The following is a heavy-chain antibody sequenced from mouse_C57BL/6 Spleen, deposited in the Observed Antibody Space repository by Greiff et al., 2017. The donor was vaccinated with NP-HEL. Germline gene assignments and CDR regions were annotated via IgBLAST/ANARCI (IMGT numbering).Heavy chain of an antibody. Sequence: QVQLQQPGAELVMPGASVKLSCKASGYTFTSYWMHWVKQRPGQGLEWIGEIDPSDSYTNYNQKFKGKSTLTVDKSSSTAYMQLSSLTSEDSAVYYCARRGYYGSRGYFDVWGTGTTVTVSS. CDR2: IDPSDSYT. D-gene: IGHD1-1*01. CDR1: GYTFTSYW. V-gene: IGHV1-69*01. J-gene: IGHJ1*03. CDR3: ARRGYYGSRGYFDV.